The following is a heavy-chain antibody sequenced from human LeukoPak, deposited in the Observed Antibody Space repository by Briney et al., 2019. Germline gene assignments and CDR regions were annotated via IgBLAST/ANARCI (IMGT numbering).Heavy chain of an antibody. D-gene: IGHD2-2*01. CDR2: ITYRGSP. J-gene: IGHJ4*02. CDR1: NAFDNYY. Sequence: SETLSLTCAIYNAFDNYYLALVRQPPGKGLEWIGEITYRGSPNYNPSLKSRVTISVDTSKNQFSLKLSSVTAADTAVYYCARVRCVSTSCYGKGAFDYWGQGTLVTVSS. V-gene: IGHV4-34*01. CDR3: ARVRCVSTSCYGKGAFDY.